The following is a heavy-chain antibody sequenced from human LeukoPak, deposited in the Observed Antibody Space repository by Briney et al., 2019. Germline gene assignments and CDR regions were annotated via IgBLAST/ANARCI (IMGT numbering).Heavy chain of an antibody. D-gene: IGHD6-13*01. J-gene: IGHJ4*02. CDR3: ARGLVAAAGNNFDC. CDR1: GFTVSSNY. Sequence: GGSLRLSCAASGFTVSSNYMSWVRQAPGKGLEWVSVIYSGGSTYDADSVKGRFTISRDNSRNTLYLQMNSLRAEDTAVYYCARGLVAAAGNNFDCWGQGTLVTVSS. CDR2: IYSGGST. V-gene: IGHV3-53*01.